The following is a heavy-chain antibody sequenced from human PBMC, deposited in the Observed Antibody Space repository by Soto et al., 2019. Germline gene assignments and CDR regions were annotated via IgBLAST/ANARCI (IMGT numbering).Heavy chain of an antibody. V-gene: IGHV3-23*01. CDR1: GFPFTGYA. CDR3: ANSRVSMVRGLIIIPNY. J-gene: IGHJ4*02. CDR2: ISGHGDAT. D-gene: IGHD3-10*01. Sequence: GGSLRLSCAASGFPFTGYAMSWVRQAPGKGLEWVSAISGHGDATFYADSVKGRFTISRDNSKNTLYLHMNSLRAEDTALYYCANSRVSMVRGLIIIPNYWGQGTLVTVSS.